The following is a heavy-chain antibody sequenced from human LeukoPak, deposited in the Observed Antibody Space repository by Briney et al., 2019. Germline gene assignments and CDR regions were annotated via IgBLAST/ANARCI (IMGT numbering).Heavy chain of an antibody. CDR2: INPNSGNT. V-gene: IGHV1-8*01. J-gene: IGHJ5*02. CDR3: ARTRYCSGGSCYSWFDP. Sequence: ASVKVSCKASGYTFTSYDINWVRQATGQGLEWMGWINPNSGNTGYAQKFQGRVTMTRNTSISTAYMELSSLRSEDTAVYYCARTRYCSGGSCYSWFDPWGQGTLVTVSS. D-gene: IGHD2-15*01. CDR1: GYTFTSYD.